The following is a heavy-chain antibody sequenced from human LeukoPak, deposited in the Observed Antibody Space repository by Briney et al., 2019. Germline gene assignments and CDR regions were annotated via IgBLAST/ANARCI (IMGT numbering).Heavy chain of an antibody. J-gene: IGHJ3*02. D-gene: IGHD7-27*01. Sequence: SETLSLTCTVSGGSISSGGYYWSWIRQHPGKGLEWIGYIYYSGSTYYNPSLKSRVTISVDTSKNQFSLKLSSVTAADTAVYYCARDPGALDAFDIWGQGTMVTVSS. CDR1: GGSISSGGYY. CDR2: IYYSGST. CDR3: ARDPGALDAFDI. V-gene: IGHV4-31*03.